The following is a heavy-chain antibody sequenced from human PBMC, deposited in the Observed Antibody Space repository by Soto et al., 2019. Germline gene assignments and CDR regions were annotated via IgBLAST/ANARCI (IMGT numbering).Heavy chain of an antibody. D-gene: IGHD3-22*01. CDR1: GYTFRNYG. J-gene: IGHJ4*02. CDR2: ISAYNGNT. V-gene: IGHV1-18*01. Sequence: QVQLVQSGAEVKKPGASVKVSCKTSGYTFRNYGISWVRQAPGQGLEWMGWISAYNGNTNYAQKLQGRVTLTTDTSTNTAYMELRSLRSDDTAVYYWAREAPGDYDVSGYYYDVELDYWGQGTLVTVFS. CDR3: AREAPGDYDVSGYYYDVELDY.